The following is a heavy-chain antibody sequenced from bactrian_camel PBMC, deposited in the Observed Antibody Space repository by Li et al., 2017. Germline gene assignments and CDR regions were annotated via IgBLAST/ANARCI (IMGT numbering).Heavy chain of an antibody. V-gene: IGHV3S1*01. J-gene: IGHJ6*01. CDR1: GFTFSELS. CDR2: INSGGRST. CDR3: ANVGLGY. Sequence: HVQLVESGGGLVQPGGSLRLSCAASGFTFSELSMSWVRQAPGKGLEWISSINSGGRSTYYADSVKGRFTVSRINAYNTLHLQLSRLKPEDTAIYYCANVGLGYWGQGTQVTVS.